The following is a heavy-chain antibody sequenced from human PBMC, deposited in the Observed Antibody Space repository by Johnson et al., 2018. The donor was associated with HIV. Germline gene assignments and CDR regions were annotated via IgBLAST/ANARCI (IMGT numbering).Heavy chain of an antibody. Sequence: EVQLVESGGGVVQPGRSLRLSCAASGFTVSSNYMSWVRQAPGKGLEWVSVIYSGGSTYYADSVKGRFTISRDNSKNTLYLQMNSLRAEDTAVYYCARDRDDFHDAFDIWGQGTMVTVSS. CDR1: GFTVSSNY. CDR2: IYSGGST. D-gene: IGHD3/OR15-3a*01. CDR3: ARDRDDFHDAFDI. V-gene: IGHV3-66*02. J-gene: IGHJ3*02.